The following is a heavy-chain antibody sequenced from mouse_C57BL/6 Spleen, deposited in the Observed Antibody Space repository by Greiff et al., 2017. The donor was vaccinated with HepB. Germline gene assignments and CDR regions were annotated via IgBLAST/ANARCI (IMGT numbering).Heavy chain of an antibody. Sequence: QVHVKQPGAELVKPGASVKLSCKASGYTFTSYWMQWVKQRPGQGLEWIGEIDPSDSYTNYNQKFKGKATLTVDTSSSTAYMQLSSLTSEDSAVYYCARKGPGGFDYWGQGTTLTVSS. CDR2: IDPSDSYT. CDR3: ARKGPGGFDY. CDR1: GYTFTSYW. J-gene: IGHJ2*01. V-gene: IGHV1-50*01.